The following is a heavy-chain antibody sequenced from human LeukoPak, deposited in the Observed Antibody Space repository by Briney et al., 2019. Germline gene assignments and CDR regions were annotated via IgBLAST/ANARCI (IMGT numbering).Heavy chain of an antibody. V-gene: IGHV3-9*01. Sequence: GGSLRLSCAASGFTFDDSAMHWVRQVPGKGLEWVSGISWNSGIIDYADSVKGRFTISRDNAKNSLYLQMNNLRPDDTAFYYCAKAPPYYSDSSGYFHHWGQGTLVTVYS. CDR1: GFTFDDSA. D-gene: IGHD3-22*01. CDR2: ISWNSGII. CDR3: AKAPPYYSDSSGYFHH. J-gene: IGHJ1*01.